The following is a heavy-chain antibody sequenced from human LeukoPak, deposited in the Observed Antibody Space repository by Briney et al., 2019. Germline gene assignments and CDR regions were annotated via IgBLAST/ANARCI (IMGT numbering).Heavy chain of an antibody. CDR1: GYTFTSYD. CDR2: MNPNSGNT. D-gene: IGHD6-6*01. J-gene: IGHJ4*02. Sequence: ASVKISCKASGYTFTSYDINWVRQATGQGLEWMGWMNPNSGNTGYAQKFQGRVTMTRNTSISTAYMELSSLRSEDTAVYYCVRGGEISSSSLSDYWGQGTLVTVSS. V-gene: IGHV1-8*01. CDR3: VRGGEISSSSLSDY.